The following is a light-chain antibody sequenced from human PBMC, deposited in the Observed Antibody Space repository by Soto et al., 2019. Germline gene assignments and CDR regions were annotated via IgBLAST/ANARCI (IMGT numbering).Light chain of an antibody. J-gene: IGKJ4*01. Sequence: ELLPTQAPGTLSLSPGERSTLSFRVSHSVSSSYLAWYQQQPGQAPRLLIYDASNRATGIPARFSGSGSGTDFTLTISSLEPEDFAVYYCQQRSTLTFGGGTKVDIK. CDR2: DAS. CDR1: HSVSSSY. V-gene: IGKV3-11*01. CDR3: QQRSTLT.